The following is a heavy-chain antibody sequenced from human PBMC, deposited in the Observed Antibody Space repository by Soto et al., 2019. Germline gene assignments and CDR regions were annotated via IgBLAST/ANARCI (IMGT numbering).Heavy chain of an antibody. CDR1: GGTFSSYA. V-gene: IGHV1-69*13. Sequence: GGPVKVSCKASGGTFSSYAISWVRQAPGQGLEWMGGIIPIFGTANYAQKFQGRVTITADESTSTAYMELSSLRSEDAAVYYCARTTVNFYCGMDVWGQGTTVTVS. CDR3: ARTTVNFYCGMDV. CDR2: IIPIFGTA. J-gene: IGHJ6*02. D-gene: IGHD4-17*01.